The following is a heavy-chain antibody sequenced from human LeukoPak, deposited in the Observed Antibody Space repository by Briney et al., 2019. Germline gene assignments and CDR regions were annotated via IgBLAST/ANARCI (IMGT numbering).Heavy chain of an antibody. J-gene: IGHJ4*02. CDR1: GGSISSSSYY. CDR2: IYYSGST. D-gene: IGHD6-19*01. Sequence: PSETLSLTCTVSGGSISSSSYYWGWIRQPPGKGLEWIGSIYYSGSTYYNPSLKSRVTISVDTSKNQFTLKLSSVTAADTAVYYCARDNQTSGWGPHYFNYWGQGILVTVSS. V-gene: IGHV4-39*02. CDR3: ARDNQTSGWGPHYFNY.